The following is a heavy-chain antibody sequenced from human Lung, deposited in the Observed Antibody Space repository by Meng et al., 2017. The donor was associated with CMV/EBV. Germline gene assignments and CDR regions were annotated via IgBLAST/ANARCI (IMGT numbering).Heavy chain of an antibody. D-gene: IGHD3-10*01. CDR1: GDSITNHNW. CDR2: IPHRGSS. V-gene: IGHV4-4*03. J-gene: IGHJ1*01. CDR3: LRRSGGSV. Sequence: QVPLRESVPALVKPPETLSLTCAVSGDSITNHNWWAWVRQPPGKGLEWIGEIPHRGSSAYNPSLKSRVSMSIDRSKNQFSLKLTSVTAADAAVYHCLRRSGGSVWGQGTLVTVSS.